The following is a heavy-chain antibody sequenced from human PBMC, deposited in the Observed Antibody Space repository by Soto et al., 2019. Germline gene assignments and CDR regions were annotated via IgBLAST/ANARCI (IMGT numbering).Heavy chain of an antibody. CDR3: AKLLSPDNWFDP. CDR2: ISGSGGST. V-gene: IGHV3-23*01. J-gene: IGHJ5*02. Sequence: VGSVRLSCAASGFTFSSYAMSWVRQAPGKGLEWVSAISGSGGSTYYADSVKGRFTISRDNSKNTLYLQMNSLRAEDTAVYYCAKLLSPDNWFDPWGQGTLVTVSS. CDR1: GFTFSSYA.